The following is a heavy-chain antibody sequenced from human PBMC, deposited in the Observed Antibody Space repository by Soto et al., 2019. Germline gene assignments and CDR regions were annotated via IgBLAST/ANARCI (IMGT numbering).Heavy chain of an antibody. CDR3: ARDDVLCDGGRCYGITLDV. V-gene: IGHV3-66*01. D-gene: IGHD2-15*01. CDR2: IQSGGPT. Sequence: EVHLVESGGGLFQPGGSLRLSCAASGFTVSSKYMSWVRQAPGKGLEWVSLIQSGGPTYYADSVKGRFTISRDTSENTLHLQMDSLRAEDTAVYYCARDDVLCDGGRCYGITLDVWGKGTTVTVSS. J-gene: IGHJ6*04. CDR1: GFTVSSKY.